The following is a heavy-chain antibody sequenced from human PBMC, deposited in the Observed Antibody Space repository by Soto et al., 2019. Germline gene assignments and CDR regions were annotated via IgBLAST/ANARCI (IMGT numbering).Heavy chain of an antibody. J-gene: IGHJ6*02. D-gene: IGHD5-12*01. V-gene: IGHV3-33*01. Sequence: GSLRLSCAASGFTFRDHAMHWVRQAPGKGREWLAIIWNDGSNKFYAGSVQGRFTISRDNSKNTVYLQMNTLSAEDTAVYYCARALFPDVDIYAMDVWGQGTTVTVSS. CDR1: GFTFRDHA. CDR2: IWNDGSNK. CDR3: ARALFPDVDIYAMDV.